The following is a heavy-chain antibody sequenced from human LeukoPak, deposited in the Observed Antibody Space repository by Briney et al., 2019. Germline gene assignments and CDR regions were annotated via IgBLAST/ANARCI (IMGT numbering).Heavy chain of an antibody. CDR2: IIPIFGTA. J-gene: IGHJ5*02. Sequence: SVKVSCKASGGTFSSYAISWVRQAPGQGLEWMGVIIPIFGTANYAQKFQGRVTITADESTSTAYMELSSLRSEDTAVYYCARMGYYYGSGSDWFDPWGQGTLVTVSS. CDR1: GGTFSSYA. CDR3: ARMGYYYGSGSDWFDP. V-gene: IGHV1-69*13. D-gene: IGHD3-10*01.